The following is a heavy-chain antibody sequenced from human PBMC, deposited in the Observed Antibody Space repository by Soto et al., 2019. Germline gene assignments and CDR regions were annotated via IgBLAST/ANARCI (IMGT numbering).Heavy chain of an antibody. D-gene: IGHD5-12*01. J-gene: IGHJ6*02. Sequence: GASVKVSCKASGYTFTGYYMHWVRQAPGQGLEWMGWINPNSGGTNYAQKFQGWVTMTRDTSISTAYMELRRLRSDDTAVYYCARVARGYSGYGMDVRGQGTTVTVSS. CDR3: ARVARGYSGYGMDV. CDR2: INPNSGGT. CDR1: GYTFTGYY. V-gene: IGHV1-2*04.